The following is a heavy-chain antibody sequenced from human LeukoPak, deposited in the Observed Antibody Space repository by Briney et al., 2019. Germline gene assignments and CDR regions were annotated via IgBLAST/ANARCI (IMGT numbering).Heavy chain of an antibody. CDR1: GGSFRGYF. Sequence: PSETLSLTCAVYGGSFRGYFWNWIRQPPGKGLEWIGEINHSGSSNYNPSLKSRVTISVDTSKNQFSLKLSSVTAADTAVYYCAKASRRGVRGVQQVIRAFDIWGQGTMVTVSS. CDR3: AKASRRGVRGVQQVIRAFDI. CDR2: INHSGSS. D-gene: IGHD3-10*01. V-gene: IGHV4-34*01. J-gene: IGHJ3*02.